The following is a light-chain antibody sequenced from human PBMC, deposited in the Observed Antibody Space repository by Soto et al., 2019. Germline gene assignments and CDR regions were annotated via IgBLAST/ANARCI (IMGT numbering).Light chain of an antibody. CDR3: ASYTSARIRV. V-gene: IGLV2-14*01. Sequence: QSALTQPASVSASPGQSITISCTGTSSDIGAYNSVSWYQQHPGKAPQLMIYDVSYRPSGISSRFSGSKSGNTASLTISGLQADDDAEYYCASYTSARIRVFGGGTKLTVL. J-gene: IGLJ2*01. CDR1: SSDIGAYNS. CDR2: DVS.